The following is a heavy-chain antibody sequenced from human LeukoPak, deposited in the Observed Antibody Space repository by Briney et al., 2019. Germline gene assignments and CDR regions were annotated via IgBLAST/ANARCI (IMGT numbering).Heavy chain of an antibody. V-gene: IGHV3-48*01. CDR1: GFTFSSYS. CDR3: ARDLHSYGY. Sequence: GGSLRLSCAASGFTFSSYSMNWVRQAPGKGLEWVSYISSSSSAIYYADSVKGRFTISRDNAKNSLYLQMNSLRAEDTAVYYCARDLHSYGYWGQGTLVTVSS. J-gene: IGHJ4*02. D-gene: IGHD5-18*01. CDR2: ISSSSSAI.